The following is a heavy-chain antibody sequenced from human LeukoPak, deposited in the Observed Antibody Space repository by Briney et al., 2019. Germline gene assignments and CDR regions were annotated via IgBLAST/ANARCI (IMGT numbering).Heavy chain of an antibody. D-gene: IGHD3-22*01. V-gene: IGHV3-30-3*01. Sequence: GGSLRLSCAASGFTFSSYAMHWVRQAPGKGLEWVAVISYDGSNKYYADSVKGRFTISRDNSKNTLYLQMNSLRAEDTAVYYCARAYYYDSSGYPPHDYWGQGTLVTVSS. CDR3: ARAYYYDSSGYPPHDY. CDR1: GFTFSSYA. CDR2: ISYDGSNK. J-gene: IGHJ4*02.